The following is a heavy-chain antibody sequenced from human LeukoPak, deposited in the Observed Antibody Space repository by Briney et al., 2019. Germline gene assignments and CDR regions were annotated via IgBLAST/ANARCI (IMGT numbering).Heavy chain of an antibody. D-gene: IGHD6-19*01. V-gene: IGHV4-59*01. J-gene: IGHJ3*02. CDR3: ARDRGLNACDI. Sequence: SETLSLTCTVSGGSISNYYWSWIRQPPGKGLEWIGYIYYSGSTYYSPSLKSRVTISVDTSKNQFSLKVTSVTAADTAVYYCARDRGLNACDIWGQGTMVTVSS. CDR1: GGSISNYY. CDR2: IYYSGST.